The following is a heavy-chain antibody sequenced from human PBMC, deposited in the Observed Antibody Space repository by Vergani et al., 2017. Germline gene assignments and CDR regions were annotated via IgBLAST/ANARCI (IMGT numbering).Heavy chain of an antibody. J-gene: IGHJ3*02. V-gene: IGHV4-38-2*02. CDR1: GGSISSYY. CDR2: IYHSGST. CDR3: ARPRAYSSSWYERGLDAFDI. D-gene: IGHD6-13*01. Sequence: QVQLQESGPGLVKPSETLSLTCTVSGGSISSYYWGWIRQPPGKGLEWIGSIYHSGSTYYNPSLKSRVTISGDTSKNQFSLKLSSVTAADTAVYYCARPRAYSSSWYERGLDAFDIWGQGTMVTVSS.